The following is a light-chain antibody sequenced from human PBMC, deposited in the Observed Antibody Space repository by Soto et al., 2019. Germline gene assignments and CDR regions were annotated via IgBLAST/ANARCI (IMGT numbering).Light chain of an antibody. CDR1: QSVDND. CDR3: QQYNNWPLT. J-gene: IGKJ4*01. CDR2: DAS. Sequence: EIVMTQSPATLSVSPGDRATLSCRASQSVDNDLAWYQQKPGQPPRLLIYDASTRATGILARFSDSQSGTEFTLTISSLLSEDFAVYFWQQYNNWPLTFGGGTKVETK. V-gene: IGKV3D-15*01.